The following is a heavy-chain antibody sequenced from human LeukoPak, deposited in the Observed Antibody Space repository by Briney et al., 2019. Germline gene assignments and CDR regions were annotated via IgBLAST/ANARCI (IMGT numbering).Heavy chain of an antibody. V-gene: IGHV4-59*01. CDR1: GGSISSYY. CDR2: IYYSGST. Sequence: SETLSLTCTVSGGSISSYYWSWIRQPPGKGLEWIGYIYYSGSTDYNPSLKSRVTISVDTSKNQFSLKLSSVTAADTAVYYCARDPSYYYGMDVWGQGTTVTVSS. J-gene: IGHJ6*02. CDR3: ARDPSYYYGMDV.